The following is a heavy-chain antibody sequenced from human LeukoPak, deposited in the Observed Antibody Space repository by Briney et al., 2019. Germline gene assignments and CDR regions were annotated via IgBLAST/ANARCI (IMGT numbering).Heavy chain of an antibody. CDR3: AREVAGTWAFDI. Sequence: SQTLSLTCAISGDSVSSNTAAWNWIRQSPSRGLEWLGRTFYRSNWYDDYAASVKSRITINPDTSENQFSLHLKSVTPEDTAVYYCAREVAGTWAFDIWGQGTRVTVSS. J-gene: IGHJ3*02. D-gene: IGHD6-19*01. V-gene: IGHV6-1*01. CDR1: GDSVSSNTAA. CDR2: TFYRSNWYD.